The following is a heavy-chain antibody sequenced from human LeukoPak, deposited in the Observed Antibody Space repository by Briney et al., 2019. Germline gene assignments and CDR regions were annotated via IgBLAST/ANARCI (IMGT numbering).Heavy chain of an antibody. Sequence: PGGSLRLSCAASGFTFSSYAMSWVRQAPGKGREWVSAISGSGGSTYYADSVKGRFTISRDNSKNTLYLQMNSLRAEDTAVYYCAKGPNYYDSSGYFWGQGTLVTVSS. J-gene: IGHJ4*02. CDR1: GFTFSSYA. V-gene: IGHV3-23*01. CDR2: ISGSGGST. CDR3: AKGPNYYDSSGYF. D-gene: IGHD3-22*01.